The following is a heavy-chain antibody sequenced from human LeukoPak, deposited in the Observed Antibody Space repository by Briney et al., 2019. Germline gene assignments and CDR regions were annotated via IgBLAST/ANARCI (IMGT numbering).Heavy chain of an antibody. CDR1: GGSISSGGYY. CDR3: ARDPSAGGSYPLDWYFDL. CDR2: IYHSGST. V-gene: IGHV4-30-2*01. Sequence: SQTLSLTCTVSGGSISSGGYYWSWIRQPPGKGLEWIGYIYHSGSTYYNPSLKSRVTISVDRSKNQFSLKLSSVTAADTAVYYCARDPSAGGSYPLDWYFDLWGRGTLVTVSS. J-gene: IGHJ2*01. D-gene: IGHD1-26*01.